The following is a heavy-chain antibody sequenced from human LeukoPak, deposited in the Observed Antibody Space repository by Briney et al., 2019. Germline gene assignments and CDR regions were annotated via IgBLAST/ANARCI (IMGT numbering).Heavy chain of an antibody. V-gene: IGHV4-59*01. J-gene: IGHJ4*02. CDR1: GGSISSYY. D-gene: IGHD3-10*01. Sequence: SETLSLTCTVSGGSISSYYWSWIRQPPGKGLEWIGYIYYSGSTNYNPSLKSRVTISVDTSKNQFSLELSSVTAADTAVYYCARGLTGEFDYWGQGTLVTVSS. CDR3: ARGLTGEFDY. CDR2: IYYSGST.